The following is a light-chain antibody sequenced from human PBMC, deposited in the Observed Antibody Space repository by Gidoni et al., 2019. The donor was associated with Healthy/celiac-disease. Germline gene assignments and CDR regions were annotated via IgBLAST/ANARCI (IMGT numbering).Light chain of an antibody. V-gene: IGKV3-11*01. CDR3: QQRGNWPQFT. Sequence: EIVLKQSPATLALSPGERATLSCRASQSVSSYLAWYQQQPGQAPRLLIYYASYRATGIPARFSGSGSGTDFTPNTSSLEPEDYAVYYCQQRGNWPQFTFGQGTKLEIK. CDR1: QSVSSY. CDR2: YAS. J-gene: IGKJ2*01.